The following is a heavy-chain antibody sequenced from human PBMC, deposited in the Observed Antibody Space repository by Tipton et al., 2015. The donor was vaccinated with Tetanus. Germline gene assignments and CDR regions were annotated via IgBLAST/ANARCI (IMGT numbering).Heavy chain of an antibody. V-gene: IGHV3-21*01. D-gene: IGHD1-1*01. J-gene: IGHJ6*02. CDR3: ARRSLTNYGLDV. CDR2: ISSTSSYI. Sequence: SLRLSCVVSGFTFSNYRMNWVRQAPGKGLQWVASISSTSSYIYYADSLKGRFTISRDNTKNSLYLQINSLRAEDTAVYFCARRSLTNYGLDVWGQGTPVTVSS. CDR1: GFTFSNYR.